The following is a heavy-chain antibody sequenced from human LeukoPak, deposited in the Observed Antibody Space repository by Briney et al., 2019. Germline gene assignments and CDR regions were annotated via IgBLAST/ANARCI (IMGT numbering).Heavy chain of an antibody. CDR2: VFYRGSS. Sequence: KTSETLSLTCTVSGGSVSSAMHYWGWIRQPPGKGLEWIGSVFYRGSSYYNPSLKSRVSVSLDTSKNLFSLKLSSVTAADTAVYYCARAFRIAESGSWFDPWGQGTLVTVSS. CDR3: ARAFRIAESGSWFDP. V-gene: IGHV4-39*07. J-gene: IGHJ5*02. CDR1: GGSVSSAMHY. D-gene: IGHD6-13*01.